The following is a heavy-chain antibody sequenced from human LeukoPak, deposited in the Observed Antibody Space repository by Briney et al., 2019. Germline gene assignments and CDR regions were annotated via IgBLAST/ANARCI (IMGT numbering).Heavy chain of an antibody. CDR3: ARVMQSTRRGYYYYGMDV. V-gene: IGHV1-18*01. J-gene: IGHJ6*02. CDR1: GGTFSSYA. Sequence: ASVKVSCKASGGTFSSYAISWVRQAPGQGLEWMGWISAYNGNTNYAQRLQGRVTMTTDTSTSTAYMELRSLRSDDTAVYYCARVMQSTRRGYYYYGMDVWGQGTTVTVSS. CDR2: ISAYNGNT. D-gene: IGHD6-19*01.